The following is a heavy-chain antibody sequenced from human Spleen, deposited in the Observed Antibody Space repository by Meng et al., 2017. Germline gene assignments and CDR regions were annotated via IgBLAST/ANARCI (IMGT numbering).Heavy chain of an antibody. CDR1: GFTFSSYG. J-gene: IGHJ3*02. V-gene: IGHV3-30*18. CDR3: AKDQGEWSNGFDM. D-gene: IGHD3-3*01. CDR2: ISYDGSNK. Sequence: QVQLVESGGGVVQPGRSLSLSCAASGFTFSSYGMHWVRQAPGKGLEWVAVISYDGSNKYYVDSVKGRFTISRDNSKNTLYLQMNSLRAEDTAVYYCAKDQGEWSNGFDMWGQGTMVTVSS.